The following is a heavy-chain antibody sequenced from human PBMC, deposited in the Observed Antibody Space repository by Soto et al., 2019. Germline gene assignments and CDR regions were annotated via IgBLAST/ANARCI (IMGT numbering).Heavy chain of an antibody. CDR1: GGSISSSSYY. CDR2: IYYSGST. V-gene: IGHV4-39*01. CDR3: ARRSKRSSGSLDY. J-gene: IGHJ4*02. Sequence: QLQLQESGPGLVKPSETLSLTCTVSGGSISSSSYYWGWIRQPPGKGLEWIGSIYYSGSTYYNPSLKSRVTISVDTSKNQFSLKLSSVTAADTAVYYCARRSKRSSGSLDYWGQGTLVTVSP. D-gene: IGHD6-19*01.